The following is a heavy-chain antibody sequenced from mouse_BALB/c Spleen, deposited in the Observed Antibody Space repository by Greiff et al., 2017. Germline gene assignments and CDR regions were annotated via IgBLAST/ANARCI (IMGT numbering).Heavy chain of an antibody. Sequence: VKLMESGPGLVQPSQSLSITCTVSGFSLTSYGVHWVRQSPGKGLEWLGVIWSGGSTDYNAAFISRLSISKDNSKSQVFFKMNSLQANDTAIYYCAKYGNYEYYYAMDYWGQGTSVTVSS. CDR3: AKYGNYEYYYAMDY. J-gene: IGHJ4*01. D-gene: IGHD2-1*01. CDR1: GFSLTSYG. CDR2: IWSGGST. V-gene: IGHV2-2*02.